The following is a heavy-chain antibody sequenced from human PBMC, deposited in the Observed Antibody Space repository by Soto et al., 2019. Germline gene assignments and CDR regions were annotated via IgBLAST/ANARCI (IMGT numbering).Heavy chain of an antibody. CDR1: GLTFSNYN. CDR3: AKTPLAHLMTTEPTFDY. J-gene: IGHJ4*02. D-gene: IGHD4-4*01. Sequence: PGGSLSLSCAAAGLTFSNYNMNLVRQAPGKGLEWVSYINSISNTINYADSVKGRFTISRDNSKNSLYLQMNSLRAEDTAIYYCAKTPLAHLMTTEPTFDYWGQGALVTVSS. V-gene: IGHV3-48*01. CDR2: INSISNTI.